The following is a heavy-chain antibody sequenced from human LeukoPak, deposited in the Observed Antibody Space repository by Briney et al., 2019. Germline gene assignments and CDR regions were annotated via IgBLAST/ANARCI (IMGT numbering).Heavy chain of an antibody. CDR3: ARARTDYYYDSSVPIYYFDY. CDR1: GFTFSTYW. CDR2: IKADGGEK. Sequence: PGGSLRLSCAASGFTFSTYWMNWFRQTPGKGLEWVAKIKADGGEKDHVASVKGRFTISRDNSKNTLYLQMNSLRAEDTAVYYCARARTDYYYDSSVPIYYFDYWGQGTLVTVSS. D-gene: IGHD3-22*01. J-gene: IGHJ4*02. V-gene: IGHV3-7*03.